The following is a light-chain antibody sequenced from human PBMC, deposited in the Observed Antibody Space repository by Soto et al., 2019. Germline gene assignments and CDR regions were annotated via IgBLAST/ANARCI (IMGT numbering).Light chain of an antibody. V-gene: IGLV1-44*01. Sequence: QSVLTQPPSASGTPGQRVTISCSGSNSNIGTNTIDWYQQLPGTAPRLVIYTNNQRPSGVPDRFSGSKSVTSRSLAISGLQPDDEADYYCAAWDDGLDAYVFGPGTKVTVL. CDR1: NSNIGTNT. CDR2: TNN. CDR3: AAWDDGLDAYV. J-gene: IGLJ1*01.